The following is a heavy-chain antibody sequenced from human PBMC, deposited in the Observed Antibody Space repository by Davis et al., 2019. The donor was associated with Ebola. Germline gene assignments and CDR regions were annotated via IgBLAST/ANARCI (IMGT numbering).Heavy chain of an antibody. CDR1: GFTFSSYS. D-gene: IGHD6-19*01. V-gene: IGHV3-21*01. Sequence: PGGSLRLSCAASGFTFSSYSMNWVRQAPGKGLEWVSSISSSSSYIYYADSVKGRFTISRDNAKNSLYLQMNSLRAEDTAVYYCAREGEQWLVVRWFDPWGQGTLVTVSS. CDR2: ISSSSSYI. CDR3: AREGEQWLVVRWFDP. J-gene: IGHJ5*02.